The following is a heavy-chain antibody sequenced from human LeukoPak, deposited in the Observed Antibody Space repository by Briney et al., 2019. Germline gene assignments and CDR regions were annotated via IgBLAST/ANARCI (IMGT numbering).Heavy chain of an antibody. Sequence: GGSLRLSCAASGFTFSSYSMNWVRQAPGKGLEWVSYISSSSGLIYYADSVKGRFTISRDNAKNSLYLQMNNLRVEDTAVYYCARDNDRKDDSWGQGTLVTVSS. V-gene: IGHV3-48*01. CDR2: ISSSSGLI. D-gene: IGHD3-16*01. CDR3: ARDNDRKDDS. J-gene: IGHJ5*02. CDR1: GFTFSSYS.